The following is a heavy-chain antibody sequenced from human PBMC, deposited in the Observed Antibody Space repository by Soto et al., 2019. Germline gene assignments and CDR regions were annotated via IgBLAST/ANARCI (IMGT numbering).Heavy chain of an antibody. Sequence: EVQLVESGGGLVQPGGSLRLSCAASGFSFNTYEMNWVRQAPGKGLEWVSYISTSGSTIYYADSVKGRFTISRDNGKNSLYLQMNSLRAEDTAVYYCADGGSCDYCCQGTPVTVSS. CDR1: GFSFNTYE. CDR3: ADGGSCDY. V-gene: IGHV3-48*03. CDR2: ISTSGSTI. D-gene: IGHD2-15*01. J-gene: IGHJ4*02.